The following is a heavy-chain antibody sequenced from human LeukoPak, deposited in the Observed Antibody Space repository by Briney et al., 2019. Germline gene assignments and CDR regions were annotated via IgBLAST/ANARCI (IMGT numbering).Heavy chain of an antibody. CDR3: AKAENSGWYQRRTYYFDY. J-gene: IGHJ4*02. Sequence: GGSTYYADSVKGRFTISRDNSKNTLYLQMNSLRAEDTAVYYCAKAENSGWYQRRTYYFDYWGQGTLVTVSS. D-gene: IGHD6-19*01. CDR2: GGST. V-gene: IGHV3-23*01.